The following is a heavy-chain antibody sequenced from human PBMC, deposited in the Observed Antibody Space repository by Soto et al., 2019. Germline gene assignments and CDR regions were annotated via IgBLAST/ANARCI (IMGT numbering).Heavy chain of an antibody. D-gene: IGHD3-22*01. Sequence: PGGSLRLSCAASGFTFSSYGMHWVHQAPGKGLEWVAVIWYDGSNKYYADSVKGRFTISRDNSKNTLYLQMNSLRAEDTAVYYCARGNRWDSSGYYAYWGQGTLVTVYS. CDR3: ARGNRWDSSGYYAY. V-gene: IGHV3-33*01. CDR2: IWYDGSNK. J-gene: IGHJ4*02. CDR1: GFTFSSYG.